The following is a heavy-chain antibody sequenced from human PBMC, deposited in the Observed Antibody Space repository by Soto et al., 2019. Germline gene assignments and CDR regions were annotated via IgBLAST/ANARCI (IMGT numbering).Heavy chain of an antibody. CDR1: GISIDNYY. CDR3: VRDVGGSGWFAP. CDR2: IYSSGTT. V-gene: IGHV4-4*07. J-gene: IGHJ5*02. Sequence: QVQLQQSGPGLVKPSETLSLTCTVSGISIDNYYCSWIRQSAGKGLEWIGRIYSSGTTNYNPSLKSRVTMSMGLSKRQFSLNVRSVTAADTAVYYCVRDVGGSGWFAPWGQGTLVTVSS.